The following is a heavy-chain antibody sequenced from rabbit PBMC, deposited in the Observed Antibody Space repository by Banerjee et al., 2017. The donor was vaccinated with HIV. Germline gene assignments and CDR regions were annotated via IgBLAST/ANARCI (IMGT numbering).Heavy chain of an antibody. CDR1: GFSFSGYD. Sequence: QSLEESGGDLVKPGASLTLTCTASGFSFSGYDMCWVRQAPGKGLEWIACIYAGSSSNTWYASWAKGRFTISKTSSTTVTLQMTSLTAADTATYFCARYAGDAGDGVAFNLWGPGTLVTVS. V-gene: IGHV1S40*01. CDR2: IYAGSSSNT. D-gene: IGHD4-2*01. J-gene: IGHJ4*01. CDR3: ARYAGDAGDGVAFNL.